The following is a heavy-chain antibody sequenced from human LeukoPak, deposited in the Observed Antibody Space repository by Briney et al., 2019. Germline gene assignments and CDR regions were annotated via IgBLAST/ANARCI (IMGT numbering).Heavy chain of an antibody. CDR3: ASESTIFGVVRNY. CDR1: GGSISSGDYY. Sequence: PSETLSLTCTVSGGSISSGDYYWSWIRQPPGKGLEWIGEINHSGSTNYNPSLKSRVTISVDTSTNQFSLKLSSVTAADTAVYYCASESTIFGVVRNYWGQGTLVTVSS. D-gene: IGHD3-3*01. V-gene: IGHV4-39*07. CDR2: INHSGST. J-gene: IGHJ4*02.